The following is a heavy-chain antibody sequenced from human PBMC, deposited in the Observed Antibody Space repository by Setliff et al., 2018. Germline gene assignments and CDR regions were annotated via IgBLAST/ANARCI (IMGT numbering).Heavy chain of an antibody. CDR1: GFTFSSYS. Sequence: GSLRLSCAASGFTFSSYSMNWVRQAPGKGLEWVSAISGSGGSTYYADSVKGRFTISRDNSKNTLYLQMNSLRAEDTAVYYCAKDRGLGISGGDAFDIWGQGTMVTVSS. V-gene: IGHV3-23*01. CDR2: ISGSGGST. CDR3: AKDRGLGISGGDAFDI. D-gene: IGHD7-27*01. J-gene: IGHJ3*02.